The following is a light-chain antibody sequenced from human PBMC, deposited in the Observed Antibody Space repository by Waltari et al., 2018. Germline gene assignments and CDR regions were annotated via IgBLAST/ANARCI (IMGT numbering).Light chain of an antibody. CDR3: QQFGDSPRVT. J-gene: IGKJ5*01. Sequence: EIVLTQSPGTLSLSPGERATLSCRASQSVSSSYLTWYQQKPGQAPRLLIYGASSRATGIPDRCSGSGSGTDFTLTISRLEPEEFAVYYCQQFGDSPRVTFGQGTRLEIK. CDR2: GAS. V-gene: IGKV3-20*01. CDR1: QSVSSSY.